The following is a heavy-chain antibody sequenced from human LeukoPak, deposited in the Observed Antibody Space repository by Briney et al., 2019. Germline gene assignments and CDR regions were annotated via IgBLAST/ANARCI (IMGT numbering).Heavy chain of an antibody. CDR2: IYYSGST. V-gene: IGHV4-59*12. CDR1: GGSINNY. CDR3: ARRRYDASGYYPSRGRYFDY. J-gene: IGHJ4*02. Sequence: SETLSLTCTVSGGSINNYWSWIRQPPGKGLEWIGNIYYSGSTNYNPSLKSRVTISVDTSKNQFSLELTSVTAADTAVYYCARRRYDASGYYPSRGRYFDYWGQGTLVTVSS. D-gene: IGHD3-22*01.